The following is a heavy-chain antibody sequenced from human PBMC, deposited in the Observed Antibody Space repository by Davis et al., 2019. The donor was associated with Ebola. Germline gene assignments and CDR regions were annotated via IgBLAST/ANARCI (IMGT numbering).Heavy chain of an antibody. CDR2: IYYSGST. D-gene: IGHD3-3*01. J-gene: IGHJ3*02. Sequence: SETLSLTCTVSGGSISSYYRSSIRQPPGKRLEWIGYIYYSGSTNYNPSPKSRVTISVDTSKNQFSLKLSSVTAADTAVYYWARETIFGVVISGAFDIWGQGTMVTVSS. V-gene: IGHV4-59*01. CDR1: GGSISSYY. CDR3: ARETIFGVVISGAFDI.